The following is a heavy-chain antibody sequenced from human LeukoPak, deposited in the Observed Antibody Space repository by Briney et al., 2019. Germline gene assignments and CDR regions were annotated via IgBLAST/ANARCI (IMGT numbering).Heavy chain of an antibody. D-gene: IGHD2/OR15-2a*01. V-gene: IGHV3-23*01. CDR1: GFTFSSCA. Sequence: GGSLRLSCAASGFTFSSCAMNWVRQAPGRGLEWVSAIRGSGDNTYYADPVRGRFTISRDNSKSTLYLQMNSLRAEDTAIYYRAKNMGPEYYYGMDVWGQGTTVTVSS. CDR2: IRGSGDNT. J-gene: IGHJ6*02. CDR3: AKNMGPEYYYGMDV.